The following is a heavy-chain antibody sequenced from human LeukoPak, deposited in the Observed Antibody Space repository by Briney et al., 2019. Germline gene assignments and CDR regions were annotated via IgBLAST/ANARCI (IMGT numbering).Heavy chain of an antibody. CDR3: ARATYCSGGNCYKLRYFDL. J-gene: IGHJ2*01. CDR2: VYHSGST. CDR1: GGSFSGYY. V-gene: IGHV4-34*01. D-gene: IGHD2-15*01. Sequence: SGTLSLTCAVYGGSFSGYYWNWIRQPPGKGLEWIGEVYHSGSTNYNPSLKSRVTISADTSKNQFALKLSSVTAADTAVYYCARATYCSGGNCYKLRYFDLWGRGTLVTVSS.